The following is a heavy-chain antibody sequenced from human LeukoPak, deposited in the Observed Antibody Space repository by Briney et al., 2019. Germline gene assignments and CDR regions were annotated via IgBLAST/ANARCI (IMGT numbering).Heavy chain of an antibody. CDR3: ARDWGDYYFDY. CDR2: ISSSSSYI. D-gene: IGHD3-16*01. CDR1: GFTVSSNY. Sequence: GGSLRLSCAASGFTVSSNYMSWVRQAPGKGLEWVSSISSSSSYIYYTDSVKGRSTISRDNAKNSLSLQMNSLRAEDTAVYYCARDWGDYYFDYWGQGTLVTVSS. V-gene: IGHV3-21*01. J-gene: IGHJ4*02.